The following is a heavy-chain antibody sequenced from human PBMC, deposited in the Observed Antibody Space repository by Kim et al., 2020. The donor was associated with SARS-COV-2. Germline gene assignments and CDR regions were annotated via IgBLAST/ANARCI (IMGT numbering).Heavy chain of an antibody. J-gene: IGHJ4*02. CDR3: ARLGDCSGGSCYIGDY. V-gene: IGHV5-51*01. CDR1: GYSFTSYW. Sequence: GESLKISCKGSGYSFTSYWIGWVRQMPGKGLEWMGIIYPGDSDTRYSLSFQGQVTISADKSISTAYLQWSSLKASDTAMYYCARLGDCSGGSCYIGDYWGQGTLVTVSS. D-gene: IGHD2-15*01. CDR2: IYPGDSDT.